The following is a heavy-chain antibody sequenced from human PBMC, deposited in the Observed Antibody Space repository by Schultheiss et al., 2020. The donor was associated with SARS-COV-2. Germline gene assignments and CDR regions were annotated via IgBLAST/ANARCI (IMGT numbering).Heavy chain of an antibody. V-gene: IGHV3-21*01. D-gene: IGHD4-17*01. CDR3: ARGGGVYGDSFDY. CDR2: ISDSGFYT. CDR1: GFIFNNFG. Sequence: GGSLRLSCAASGFIFNNFGMNWVRQAPGKGLEWVSSISDSGFYTAYADSVKGRFTISRDNAKSSLYLQMNSLRAEDTAVYYCARGGGVYGDSFDYWGQGTLVTVSS. J-gene: IGHJ4*02.